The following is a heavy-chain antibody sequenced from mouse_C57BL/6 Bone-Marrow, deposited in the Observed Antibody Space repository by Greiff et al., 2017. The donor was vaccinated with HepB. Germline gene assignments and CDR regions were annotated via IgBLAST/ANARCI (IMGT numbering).Heavy chain of an antibody. V-gene: IGHV14-4*01. CDR1: GFNIKDDY. CDR3: TTLLWFAY. CDR2: IDPENGDT. J-gene: IGHJ3*01. Sequence: EVQLQESGAELVRPGASVKLSCTASGFNIKDDYMHWVKQRPEQGLEWIGWIDPENGDTEYASKFQGKATITADTSSNTAYLQLSSLTSEDTAVYYCTTLLWFAYWGQGTLVTVSA.